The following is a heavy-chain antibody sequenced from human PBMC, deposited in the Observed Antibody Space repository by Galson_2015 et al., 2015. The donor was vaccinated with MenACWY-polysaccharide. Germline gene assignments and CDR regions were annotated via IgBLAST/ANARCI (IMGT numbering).Heavy chain of an antibody. CDR1: GFTFSSYA. V-gene: IGHV3-30-3*01. Sequence: SLRLSCAASGFTFSSYAMHWVRQAPGKGLEWVAVISYDGSNKYYADSVKGRFTISGDNSKNTLYLQMNSLRAEDTAVYYCARDRQYYYDSSGYYLPLYWGQGTLVTVSS. J-gene: IGHJ4*02. CDR2: ISYDGSNK. CDR3: ARDRQYYYDSSGYYLPLY. D-gene: IGHD3-22*01.